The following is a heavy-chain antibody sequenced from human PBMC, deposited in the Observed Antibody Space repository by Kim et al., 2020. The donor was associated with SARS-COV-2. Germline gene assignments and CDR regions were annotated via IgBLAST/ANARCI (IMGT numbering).Heavy chain of an antibody. D-gene: IGHD2-2*01. V-gene: IGHV3-33*01. J-gene: IGHJ3*02. Sequence: GGSLRLSCAASGFTFSSYGMHWVRQAPGKGLEWVAVIWYDGSNKYYADSVKGRFTISRDNSKNTLYLQMNSLRAEDTAVYYCARGIDIVVVPAAIGLLGDAFDIWGQGTMVTVSS. CDR3: ARGIDIVVVPAAIGLLGDAFDI. CDR1: GFTFSSYG. CDR2: IWYDGSNK.